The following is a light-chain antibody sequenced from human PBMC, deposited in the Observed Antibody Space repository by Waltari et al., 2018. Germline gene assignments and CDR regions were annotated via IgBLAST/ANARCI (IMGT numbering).Light chain of an antibody. J-gene: IGLJ3*02. CDR2: EVI. CDR1: SSDVGRYNY. V-gene: IGLV2-11*01. Sequence: QSALIQPRPVSGSPGQSVTISCTGSSSDVGRYNYVSWYQQHSGKAPKLIIYEVIERPSGVPDRFSGSKSGDTASLTISGLQAEDEADYYCCSYAGSHSWVFGGGTKLTVL. CDR3: CSYAGSHSWV.